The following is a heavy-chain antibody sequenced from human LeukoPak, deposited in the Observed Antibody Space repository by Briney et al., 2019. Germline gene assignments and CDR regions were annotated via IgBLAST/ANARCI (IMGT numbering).Heavy chain of an antibody. CDR1: GGSFSGCY. CDR2: INHSGST. CDR3: ARAGTTSAPTPYNWFDP. V-gene: IGHV4-34*01. Sequence: PSETLSLTCAVYGGSFSGCYWSWIRQPPGKGLEWIVEINHSGSTNYNPSLKSRVTISVDTSKNQFSLKLSSVTAADTAVYYCARAGTTSAPTPYNWFDPWGQGILVTVSS. J-gene: IGHJ5*02.